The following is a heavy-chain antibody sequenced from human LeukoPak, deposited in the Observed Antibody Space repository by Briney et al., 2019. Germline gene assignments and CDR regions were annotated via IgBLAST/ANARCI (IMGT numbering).Heavy chain of an antibody. Sequence: SETLSLTCTVSGGSIRSYYWNWIRQPPGKGLEWIGYIYYSGSSTYNPSLKSRVTISVDMSKNQFSLKLSSVTAADTAMYYCARYSIGSGSYSDAFDIWGQGTMVTVSS. CDR1: GGSIRSYY. V-gene: IGHV4-59*08. CDR3: ARYSIGSGSYSDAFDI. CDR2: IYYSGSS. J-gene: IGHJ3*02. D-gene: IGHD1-26*01.